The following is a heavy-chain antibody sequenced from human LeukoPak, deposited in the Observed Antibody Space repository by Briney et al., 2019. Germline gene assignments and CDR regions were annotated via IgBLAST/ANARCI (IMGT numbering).Heavy chain of an antibody. CDR2: MNPNSGNT. Sequence: GASVKVSCKASGYTFTSYDINWVRQATGQGLEWMGWMNPNSGNTGYAQKFQGRVTMTRNTSISTAYMGLSSLRSEDTAVYYCARTNKQWLVLGYWGQGTLVTVSS. CDR3: ARTNKQWLVLGY. CDR1: GYTFTSYD. D-gene: IGHD6-19*01. J-gene: IGHJ4*02. V-gene: IGHV1-8*01.